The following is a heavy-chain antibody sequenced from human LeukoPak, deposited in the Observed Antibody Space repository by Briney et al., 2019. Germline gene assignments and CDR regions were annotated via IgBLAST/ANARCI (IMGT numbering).Heavy chain of an antibody. J-gene: IGHJ6*03. D-gene: IGHD3-10*01. CDR2: INPNSGGT. Sequence: ASVKVSCKASGYTFTGYYMHWVRQAPGQGLEWMGWINPNSGGTNYAQKFQGRVTMTRDTSFSTAYMELSRLRSDDTAVYYCARAKRADGSGSYYYYYYYMDVWGKGTTVTISS. V-gene: IGHV1-2*02. CDR3: ARAKRADGSGSYYYYYYYMDV. CDR1: GYTFTGYY.